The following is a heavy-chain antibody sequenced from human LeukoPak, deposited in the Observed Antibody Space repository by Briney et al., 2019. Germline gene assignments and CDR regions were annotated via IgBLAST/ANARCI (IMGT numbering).Heavy chain of an antibody. CDR1: GGSFSGYY. V-gene: IGHV4-34*01. J-gene: IGHJ4*02. D-gene: IGHD6-13*01. Sequence: SETLSLTCAVYGGSFSGYYWSWIRQPPGKGLEWIGEINHSGSTNYNPSLKSRVTISVDTSKNQFSLKLTSVTAADTAVYYCARLGDSSSSNYFDSWGQGTLVTVSS. CDR2: INHSGST. CDR3: ARLGDSSSSNYFDS.